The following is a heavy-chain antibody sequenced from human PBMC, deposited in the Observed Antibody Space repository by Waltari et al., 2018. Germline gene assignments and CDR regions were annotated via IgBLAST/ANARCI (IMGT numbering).Heavy chain of an antibody. V-gene: IGHV1-8*01. CDR3: ARGRDVFANFDYNWFDP. D-gene: IGHD3-3*01. J-gene: IGHJ5*02. Sequence: QVQLVQTGAEVLRPGAAVKVPCQASGSTFITSDINWVRQAAGQGLEWMGWVNPNSGTTAYAQKFQGRISLTWDTFTRTAYMELSNLRSDDTAVFYCARGRDVFANFDYNWFDPWGQGTLDTVSS. CDR2: VNPNSGTT. CDR1: GSTFITSD.